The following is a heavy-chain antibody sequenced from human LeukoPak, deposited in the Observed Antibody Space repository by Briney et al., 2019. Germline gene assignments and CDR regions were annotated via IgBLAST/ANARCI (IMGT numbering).Heavy chain of an antibody. V-gene: IGHV3-48*03. CDR3: ARVNDYGGNDDAFDI. Sequence: GGSLRLSCVASGFTFSSYEMNWVRQAPGKGLEWVSYIRSTGSIILYADSVKGRFTISRDNAKNSLYLQMNTLRAEDTALYYCARVNDYGGNDDAFDIWGQGTMVTVSS. J-gene: IGHJ3*02. CDR2: IRSTGSII. CDR1: GFTFSSYE. D-gene: IGHD4-23*01.